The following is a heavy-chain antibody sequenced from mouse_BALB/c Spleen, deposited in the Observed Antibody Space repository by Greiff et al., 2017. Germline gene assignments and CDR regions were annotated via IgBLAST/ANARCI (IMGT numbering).Heavy chain of an antibody. CDR1: GYSITSGYY. D-gene: IGHD1-2*01. V-gene: IGHV3-6*02. CDR3: ARREHYYGYEAMDY. Sequence: ESGPGLVKPSQSLSLTCSVTGYSITSGYYWNWIRQFPGNKLEWMGYISYDGSNNYNPSLKNRISITRDTSKNQFFLKLNSVTTEDTATYYCARREHYYGYEAMDYWGQGTSVTVSS. J-gene: IGHJ4*01. CDR2: ISYDGSN.